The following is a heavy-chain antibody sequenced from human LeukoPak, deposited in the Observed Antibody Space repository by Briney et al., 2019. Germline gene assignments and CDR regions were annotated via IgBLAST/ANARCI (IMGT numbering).Heavy chain of an antibody. CDR2: IYYNEYT. D-gene: IGHD6-13*01. J-gene: IGHJ4*02. V-gene: IGHV4-39*01. CDR1: RGSVSSSSYY. Sequence: PSETLSLTCTVSRGSVSSSSYYWGWIRQPPGKGLEWIGSIYYNEYTYYNPSLKSRVTISVDTSKNQFSLKLSSVTAADTAVYYCARSNIAAAGNDYWGQGTLVTVSS. CDR3: ARSNIAAAGNDY.